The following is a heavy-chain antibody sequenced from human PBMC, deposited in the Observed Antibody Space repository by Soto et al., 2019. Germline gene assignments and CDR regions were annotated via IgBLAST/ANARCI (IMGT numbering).Heavy chain of an antibody. J-gene: IGHJ5*02. D-gene: IGHD2-21*01. Sequence: QITLKESGPTLVKPTQTLTLTCTFSEFSLSTSGVGVGWIRQPPGKALEWLALIYWDDDKHYSPSLKSSLTNTQHTSESPTVLTLNKLDLLHQAKYYCAHQLPGIPVTPWGQGTLVTGSS. CDR3: AHQLPGIPVTP. CDR2: IYWDDDK. V-gene: IGHV2-5*02. CDR1: EFSLSTSGVG.